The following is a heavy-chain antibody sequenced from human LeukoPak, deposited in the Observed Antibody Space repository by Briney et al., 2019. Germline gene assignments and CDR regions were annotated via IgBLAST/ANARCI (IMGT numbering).Heavy chain of an antibody. V-gene: IGHV3-21*01. J-gene: IGHJ6*02. Sequence: GGSLRLSCAASGFTFSSYSMDWVRQAPGKGLEWVSSISSSSSYIYYADSVKGRFTISRDNAKNSLYLQMNSLRAEDTAVYYCARDIATTVTTFSNYYYYYGMDVWAKGPRSPSP. D-gene: IGHD4-11*01. CDR3: ARDIATTVTTFSNYYYYYGMDV. CDR2: ISSSSSYI. CDR1: GFTFSSYS.